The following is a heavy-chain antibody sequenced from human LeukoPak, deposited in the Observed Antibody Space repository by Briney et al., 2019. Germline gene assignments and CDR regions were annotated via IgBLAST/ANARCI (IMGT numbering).Heavy chain of an antibody. CDR2: MRSKAYGGTT. Sequence: GGSLRLSCEASGFTFSTYWMSWVRQAPGKGLEWVGCMRSKAYGGTTEYAASVKGRFTISRDDSKSIAYLQMNRLKTEDTAMYYCTRDDGVTMVRGVIVTGALDYWGQGTLVTVSS. CDR3: TRDDGVTMVRGVIVTGALDY. D-gene: IGHD3-10*01. J-gene: IGHJ4*02. V-gene: IGHV3-49*04. CDR1: GFTFSTYW.